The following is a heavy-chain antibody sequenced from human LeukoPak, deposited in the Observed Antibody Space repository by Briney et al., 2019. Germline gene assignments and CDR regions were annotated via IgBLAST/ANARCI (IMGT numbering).Heavy chain of an antibody. J-gene: IGHJ5*02. V-gene: IGHV1-18*01. Sequence: ASVKVSCKTSGYSFTDYAITWARQVRGQGLQWVGWISASNGNTDYAQSFRGRATMTTDTSTSTAYLELTSLTSDDTAIYYCALQAGRGWFDPWGQGTLVTVSS. CDR2: ISASNGNT. CDR3: ALQAGRGWFDP. CDR1: GYSFTDYA. D-gene: IGHD4-11*01.